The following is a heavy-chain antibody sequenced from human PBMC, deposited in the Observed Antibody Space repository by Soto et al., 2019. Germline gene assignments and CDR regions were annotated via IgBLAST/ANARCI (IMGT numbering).Heavy chain of an antibody. V-gene: IGHV1-8*01. CDR2: MNPNSGNT. CDR1: GYTFTSYD. Sequence: ASVKVSCKASGYTFTSYDINWVRQATGQGLEWMGWMNPNSGNTGYAQKFQGRVTMTRNTSIRTAYMELSSLRSEDTAVYYCARGFRSDFWSGYYSAYYYYMDVWGKGTTVTVSS. D-gene: IGHD3-3*01. J-gene: IGHJ6*03. CDR3: ARGFRSDFWSGYYSAYYYYMDV.